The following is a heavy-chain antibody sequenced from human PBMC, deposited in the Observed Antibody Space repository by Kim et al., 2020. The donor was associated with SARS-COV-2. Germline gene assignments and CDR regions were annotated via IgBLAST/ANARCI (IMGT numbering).Heavy chain of an antibody. J-gene: IGHJ4*02. V-gene: IGHV1-18*01. Sequence: ASVKVSCKTSGYTFVRFGISWVRQAPGQGLEWMGWINTYNGNTNYAQKFQGRVSMTTDTSTTTANMELRGLRSDDTAVYYCARALADLWQQLPPDYWGQGTLVTVSS. CDR1: GYTFVRFG. CDR3: ARALADLWQQLPPDY. CDR2: INTYNGNT. D-gene: IGHD6-13*01.